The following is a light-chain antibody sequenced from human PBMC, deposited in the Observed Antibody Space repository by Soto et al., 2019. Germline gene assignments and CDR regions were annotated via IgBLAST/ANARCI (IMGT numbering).Light chain of an antibody. V-gene: IGLV4-69*01. Sequence: QLVLTQSPSASASLGASVKLTCTLSSGHSSNAIAWHQQQPEKGPRFLMKVNSDGSHNKGDGIPDRFSGSSSGAERYLTISSLQSEYEADYYCQTWGTGIWVFCGGTKLTVL. CDR2: VNSDGSH. CDR3: QTWGTGIWV. CDR1: SGHSSNA. J-gene: IGLJ3*02.